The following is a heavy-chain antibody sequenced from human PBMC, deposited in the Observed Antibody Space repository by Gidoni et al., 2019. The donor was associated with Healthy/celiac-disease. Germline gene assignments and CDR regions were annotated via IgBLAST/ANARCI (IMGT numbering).Heavy chain of an antibody. Sequence: QVQLPESGPGLVRPSQTLSLTCTVSGGSSSSGGYYWSWIRQHPGKGLEWIGYIYYRGSTYYNPSLKSRVTISVDTSKNQFSLKLSSVTAADTAVYYCARVLNDYGDYEGYYFDYWGQGTLVTVSS. CDR3: ARVLNDYGDYEGYYFDY. V-gene: IGHV4-31*03. CDR1: GGSSSSGGYY. D-gene: IGHD4-17*01. CDR2: IYYRGST. J-gene: IGHJ4*02.